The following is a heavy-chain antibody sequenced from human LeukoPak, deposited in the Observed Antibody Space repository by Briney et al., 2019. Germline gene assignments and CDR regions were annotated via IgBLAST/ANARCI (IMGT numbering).Heavy chain of an antibody. D-gene: IGHD3-10*01. J-gene: IGHJ6*03. CDR3: ARDALWFGELYYYYMDV. Sequence: GGSLRLSCAASGFIFSTYWMSWVRQAPGKGLEWVANIKQDGSEKYYVDSVKGRFTISRDNAKNSLYLQMNSLRAEDTAVYYCARDALWFGELYYYYMDVWGKGTTVTVSS. CDR2: IKQDGSEK. CDR1: GFIFSTYW. V-gene: IGHV3-7*01.